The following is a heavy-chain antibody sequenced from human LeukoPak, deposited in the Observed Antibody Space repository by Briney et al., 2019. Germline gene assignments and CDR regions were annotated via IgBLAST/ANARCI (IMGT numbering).Heavy chain of an antibody. CDR2: ISSSGSTI. J-gene: IGHJ6*03. D-gene: IGHD6-19*01. V-gene: IGHV3-11*01. Sequence: GGSLRLSCAAPGFTFSDYYMSCIRQAPGKGLEWVSYISSSGSTIYYADSVRGRFTISRDNAKNSLYLQMNSLRAEDTAVYYCAREGSGWRYYYYYYMDVWGKGTTVTVSS. CDR3: AREGSGWRYYYYYYMDV. CDR1: GFTFSDYY.